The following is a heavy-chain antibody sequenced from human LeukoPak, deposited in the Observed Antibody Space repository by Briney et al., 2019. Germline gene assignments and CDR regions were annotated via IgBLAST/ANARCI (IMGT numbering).Heavy chain of an antibody. CDR3: ARGGLRYFDWLLSGGDY. Sequence: ASVKVSCKASGYTFTSHFMHWVRQAPGQGLEWMGIINPRGGSTSYTQKFQGRVTMTRDTSTSTVYMELSSLRSEDTAVYYCARGGLRYFDWLLSGGDYWGQGALVTVSS. CDR1: GYTFTSHF. CDR2: INPRGGST. D-gene: IGHD3-9*01. V-gene: IGHV1-46*01. J-gene: IGHJ4*02.